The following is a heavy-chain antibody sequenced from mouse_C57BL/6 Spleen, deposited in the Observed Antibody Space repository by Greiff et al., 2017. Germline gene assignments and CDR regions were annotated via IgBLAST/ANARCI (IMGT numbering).Heavy chain of an antibody. Sequence: QVQLQQPGAELVMPGASVKLSCKASGYTFTSYWMHWVKQRPGQGLEWIGEIDPSDSYTNYNQKFKGKSTLTVDKSSSTAYMQLSSLTSEDSAVYYCARYSNYAMDYWGQGASGPVSS. J-gene: IGHJ4*01. CDR3: ARYSNYAMDY. CDR2: IDPSDSYT. CDR1: GYTFTSYW. V-gene: IGHV1-69*01.